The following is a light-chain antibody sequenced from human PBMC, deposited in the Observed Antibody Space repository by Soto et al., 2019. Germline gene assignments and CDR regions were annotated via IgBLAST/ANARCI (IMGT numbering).Light chain of an antibody. Sequence: DYQVTQSPSALSASVGDRVTITCRASQTITRWMAWYQQKPGRLPKLLLFGASTLQSGVPARFSGSGSGTLFTLTINGLLPEDVATYYCQKYDRAPFTFGPGTKVDIK. J-gene: IGKJ3*01. CDR3: QKYDRAPFT. CDR2: GAS. V-gene: IGKV1-27*01. CDR1: QTITRW.